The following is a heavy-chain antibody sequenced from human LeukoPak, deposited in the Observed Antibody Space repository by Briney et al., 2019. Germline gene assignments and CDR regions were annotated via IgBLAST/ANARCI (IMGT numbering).Heavy chain of an antibody. J-gene: IGHJ5*01. V-gene: IGHV5-51*01. CDR3: ARRPASVGGGFDS. CDR2: IFPGDSDT. CDR1: GYTFTKYW. Sequence: GESLQICCKASGYTFTKYWIAWVRQLPGKGLEYIGIIFPGDSDTRYSPSFEGQVTISADNSISTACLQWSRLTASDTAIYYCARRPASVGGGFDSWGQGSLVTVSS. D-gene: IGHD2-2*01.